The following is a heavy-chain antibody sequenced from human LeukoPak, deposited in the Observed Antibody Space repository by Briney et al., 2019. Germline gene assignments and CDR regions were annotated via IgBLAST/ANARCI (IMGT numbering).Heavy chain of an antibody. CDR1: GYSFTSYW. J-gene: IGHJ6*03. D-gene: IGHD2-15*01. CDR2: IYPGESDT. Sequence: GESLKISCKGSGYSFTSYWIGWVRQMPGKGLEGMGIIYPGESDTRYSPSFQGQVTISADKSISTAYLQWSSLKASDTAMYYCARHNPSYKYCSGGSCLMDVWGKGTTVTVSS. CDR3: ARHNPSYKYCSGGSCLMDV. V-gene: IGHV5-51*01.